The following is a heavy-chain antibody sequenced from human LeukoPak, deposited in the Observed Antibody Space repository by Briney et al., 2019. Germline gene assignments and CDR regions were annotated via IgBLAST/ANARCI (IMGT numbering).Heavy chain of an antibody. CDR2: IKQDGSEK. D-gene: IGHD5/OR15-5a*01. J-gene: IGHJ3*02. V-gene: IGHV3-7*01. Sequence: SGGSLRLSCAASGFTLSSYWMSWVRQAPGKGLEWVANIKQDGSEKYYVDSVKGRFTISRDNAKNSLYLQMNSLRAEDTAVYYCARDIYAFDIWGQGTMVTVSS. CDR1: GFTLSSYW. CDR3: ARDIYAFDI.